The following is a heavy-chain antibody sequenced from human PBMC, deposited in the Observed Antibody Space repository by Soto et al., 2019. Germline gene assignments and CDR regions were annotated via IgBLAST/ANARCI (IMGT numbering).Heavy chain of an antibody. Sequence: PGGSLRLSCEASGFTSSSYWMHWVRQAPGKGLVWVSRINSDGSSTGYADSVKGRFTISRDTAKNTVYLQMNSLRVEDTGVYYCASPDTVFYYYGMDVWGQGTTVTVSS. J-gene: IGHJ6*02. CDR3: ASPDTVFYYYGMDV. CDR1: GFTSSSYW. D-gene: IGHD4-17*01. V-gene: IGHV3-74*01. CDR2: INSDGSST.